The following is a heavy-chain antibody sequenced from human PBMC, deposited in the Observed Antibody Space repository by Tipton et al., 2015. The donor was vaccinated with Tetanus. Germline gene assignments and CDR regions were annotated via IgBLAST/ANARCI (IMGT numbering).Heavy chain of an antibody. CDR2: SWYDGTDK. V-gene: IGHV3-33*01. CDR1: GFIFSSYG. J-gene: IGHJ4*02. Sequence: CAASGFIFSSYGIHWVRQAPGKGLEWVAVSWYDGTDKYYADSVKGRFTISRDNSKNTLYLQMNSLRAEDTAVYYCARDADCSGGSCFSGDFDNWGQGTQVTVSS. CDR3: ARDADCSGGSCFSGDFDN. D-gene: IGHD2-15*01.